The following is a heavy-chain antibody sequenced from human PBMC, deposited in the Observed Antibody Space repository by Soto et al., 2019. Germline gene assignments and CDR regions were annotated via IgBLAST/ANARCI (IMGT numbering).Heavy chain of an antibody. CDR2: IYYSGST. D-gene: IGHD6-13*01. Sequence: PSETLSLTCIVSGGSVNNYQWSWIRQPPGKGLEWIGYIYYSGSTSYNPSLKSRVTISLDTSKNQLSLRLSSVTAADTAVYYCAADSSSYGSYYYAMEVWRQVTTVAVSS. V-gene: IGHV4-59*02. CDR3: AADSSSYGSYYYAMEV. CDR1: GGSVNNYQ. J-gene: IGHJ6*02.